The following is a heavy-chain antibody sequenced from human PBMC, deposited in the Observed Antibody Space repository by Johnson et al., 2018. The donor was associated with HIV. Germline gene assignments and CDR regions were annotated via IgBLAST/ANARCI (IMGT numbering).Heavy chain of an antibody. CDR2: IRSRAYGGTT. J-gene: IGHJ3*02. D-gene: IGHD3-22*01. CDR1: GFTFGDYA. CDR3: TRGRPGYYDRSGYATGVHGFDI. V-gene: IGHV3-49*04. Sequence: VQLVESGGGLVQPGRSLRLSCTAVGFTFGDYAMSWVRQAPGRGLEWVSFIRSRAYGGTTEFAASVKGRFTISRDDSKGIAYMHMNSLKSEDTAVYYCTRGRPGYYDRSGYATGVHGFDIWGQGTKVTVAS.